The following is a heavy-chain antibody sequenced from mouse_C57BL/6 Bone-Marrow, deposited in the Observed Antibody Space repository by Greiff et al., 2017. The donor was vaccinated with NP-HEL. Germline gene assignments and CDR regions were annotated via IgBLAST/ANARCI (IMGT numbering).Heavy chain of an antibody. Sequence: EVQLLQSGPELVKPGASVKLSCKASGYSFTGYYMDWVKQSPEKSLEWIGEIIPRTGGTTYNQKFKAKATLTVDKSSSTAYMQLKSLNAKDSDVYSCERWWDGDRWFAYWGQGTLVTVSA. CDR3: ERWWDGDRWFAY. CDR2: IIPRTGGT. J-gene: IGHJ3*01. CDR1: GYSFTGYY. V-gene: IGHV1-42*01. D-gene: IGHD2-13*01.